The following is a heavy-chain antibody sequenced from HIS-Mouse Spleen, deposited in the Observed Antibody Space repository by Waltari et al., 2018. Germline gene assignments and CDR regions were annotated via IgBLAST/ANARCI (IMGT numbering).Heavy chain of an antibody. CDR1: GGSISSSSYY. CDR2: IYYSGST. D-gene: IGHD2-21*02. J-gene: IGHJ5*01. Sequence: QLQLQESGPGLVKPSETLSLTCTVSGGSISSSSYYWGWTRQPPGQGLEWIGSIYYSGSTYYNPSLKSRVTISVDTSKNQFSLKLSSVTAADTAVYYCARKRTASGWFDPWGQGTLVTVSS. CDR3: ARKRTASGWFDP. V-gene: IGHV4-39*01.